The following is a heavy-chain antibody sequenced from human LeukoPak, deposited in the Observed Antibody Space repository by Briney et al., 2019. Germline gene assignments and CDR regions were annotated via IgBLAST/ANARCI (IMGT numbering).Heavy chain of an antibody. V-gene: IGHV1-69*01. Sequence: SVKVSCKASGGTFSSYAISWVRQAPGQGLEWMGGIIPIFGTANYAQKFQGRVTITADESTSTAYMELSSLRSEDTAVYYCASPVVTASTEYFQHWGQGTLATVSS. CDR3: ASPVVTASTEYFQH. CDR2: IIPIFGTA. CDR1: GGTFSSYA. D-gene: IGHD2-21*02. J-gene: IGHJ1*01.